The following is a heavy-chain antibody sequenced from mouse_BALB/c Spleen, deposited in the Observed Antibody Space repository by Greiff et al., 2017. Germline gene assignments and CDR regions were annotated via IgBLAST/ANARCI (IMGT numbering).Heavy chain of an antibody. J-gene: IGHJ1*01. D-gene: IGHD2-4*01. V-gene: IGHV5-12-1*01. CDR2: ISSGGGST. Sequence: EVMLVESGGGLVKPGGSLKLSCAASGFAFSSYDMSWVRQTPEKRLEWVAYISSGGGSTYYPDTVKGRFTIARDNAKNTLYLQMSSLKSEDTAMYYCARHGDYALVFDVWGAGTTVTVSS. CDR3: ARHGDYALVFDV. CDR1: GFAFSSYD.